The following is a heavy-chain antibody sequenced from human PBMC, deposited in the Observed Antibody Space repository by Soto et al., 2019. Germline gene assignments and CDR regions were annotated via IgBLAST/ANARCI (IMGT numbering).Heavy chain of an antibody. D-gene: IGHD3-16*01. J-gene: IGHJ4*02. Sequence: EVQRLESGGGLVQPGGSLRLSCAASGFTFSSYAMSWVRQAPGKGLEWVSAISGSGGSTYYADSVKGRFTISRDNSKNTLYLQMNSLRAEDTAVYYCAKDIASAVGVSLSDYWVQGSLVTVSS. CDR3: AKDIASAVGVSLSDY. CDR2: ISGSGGST. V-gene: IGHV3-23*01. CDR1: GFTFSSYA.